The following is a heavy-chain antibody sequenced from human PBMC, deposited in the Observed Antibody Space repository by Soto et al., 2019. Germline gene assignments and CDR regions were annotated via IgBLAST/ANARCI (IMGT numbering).Heavy chain of an antibody. CDR3: ADSSGSY. V-gene: IGHV4-34*01. J-gene: IGHJ4*02. D-gene: IGHD6-19*01. CDR1: GGSFSGYY. CDR2: INHSGST. Sequence: SETLSLTCAVYGGSFSGYYWSWIRQPPGKGLEWIGEINHSGSTNYNPSLKSRVTISVDTSKNQFSLKLSSVTAADTAVYYCADSSGSYWGQGTLVTVSS.